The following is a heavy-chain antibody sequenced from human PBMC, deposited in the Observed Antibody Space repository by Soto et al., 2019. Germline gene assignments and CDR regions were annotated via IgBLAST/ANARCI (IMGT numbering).Heavy chain of an antibody. V-gene: IGHV3-74*01. Sequence: EVQLVESGGGLVQPGGSLRLSCAASGFTFSSYWMHWVRQAPGKGLVWVSRNSDGSSTSYADSVKGRFTISRDNAKNTLYLQMNSLRAEDTAVYYCVRTSLVVAAATREDYWRQGTLVTVSS. CDR3: VRTSLVVAAATREDY. D-gene: IGHD2-15*01. CDR1: GFTFSSYW. J-gene: IGHJ4*02. CDR2: NSDGSST.